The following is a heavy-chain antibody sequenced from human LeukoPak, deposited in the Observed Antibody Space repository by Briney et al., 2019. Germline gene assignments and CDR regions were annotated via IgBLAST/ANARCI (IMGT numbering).Heavy chain of an antibody. Sequence: GGSLRLSCAASGFTFSSYEMNWVRQAPGKGLEWVSYISSSGSTIYYADSVKGRFTISRDNAKNTLHLQMNSLRAEDTAVYYCAKEWEMATITSYYMDVWGKGTTVTVSS. J-gene: IGHJ6*03. V-gene: IGHV3-48*03. D-gene: IGHD5-24*01. CDR3: AKEWEMATITSYYMDV. CDR1: GFTFSSYE. CDR2: ISSSGSTI.